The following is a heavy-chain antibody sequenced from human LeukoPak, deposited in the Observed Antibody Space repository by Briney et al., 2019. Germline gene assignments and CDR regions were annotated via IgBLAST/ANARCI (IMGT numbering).Heavy chain of an antibody. D-gene: IGHD6-13*01. J-gene: IGHJ4*02. Sequence: SETLSLTCTVSGYSIISGYYWGWIRQPPGKGLEWIGSIDYSGSTYYNPSLKSRVTISVDTSKNQFSLKLSSVTAADTAVYYCARSADSAVAAAEFDYWGQGTLVTVSS. CDR1: GYSIISGYY. CDR3: ARSADSAVAAAEFDY. CDR2: IDYSGST. V-gene: IGHV4-38-2*02.